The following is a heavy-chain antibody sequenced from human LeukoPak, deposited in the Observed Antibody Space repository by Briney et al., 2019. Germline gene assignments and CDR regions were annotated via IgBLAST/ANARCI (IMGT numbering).Heavy chain of an antibody. V-gene: IGHV4-4*02. J-gene: IGHJ4*02. CDR1: GGSISSSNW. CDR2: IYHSGST. Sequence: SGTLSLTCAVSGGSISSSNWWSWVRQPPGKGLEWIGEIYHSGSTNYNPSLKSRVTISVDRSNNQFSLKLSSVTAADTAVYYCARELSSSSSLWGQGTLVTVSS. CDR3: ARELSSSSSL. D-gene: IGHD6-6*01.